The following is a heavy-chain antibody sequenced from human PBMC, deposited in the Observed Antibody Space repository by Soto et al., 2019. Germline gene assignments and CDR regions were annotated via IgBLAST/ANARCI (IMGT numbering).Heavy chain of an antibody. J-gene: IGHJ4*02. Sequence: VQLVQSGAEVKKPGASVRVSCKASGYTFTSFGLSWVRQAPGQGPEWMGWISPESDKSTYAHKCQRRITMASDSSTTTAYMDLGSLRSDDTSVCYCSRVLFFISPSTVTTDGYWGQGTLVSVS. V-gene: IGHV1-18*01. CDR3: SRVLFFISPSTVTTDGY. CDR2: ISPESDKS. D-gene: IGHD4-17*01. CDR1: GYTFTSFG.